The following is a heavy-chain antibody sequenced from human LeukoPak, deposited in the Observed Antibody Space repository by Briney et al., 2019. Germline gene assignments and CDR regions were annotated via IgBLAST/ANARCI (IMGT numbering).Heavy chain of an antibody. J-gene: IGHJ6*03. Sequence: SETLPLTCTVSGGSISSSSYYWGWIRQPPGKGLEWIGSIYYSGSTYYNPSLKSRVTISVDTSKNQFSLKLSSVTAADTAVYYCARAGLGNWGSAYYYMDVWGKGTTVTVSS. V-gene: IGHV4-39*07. CDR2: IYYSGST. CDR1: GGSISSSSYY. D-gene: IGHD7-27*01. CDR3: ARAGLGNWGSAYYYMDV.